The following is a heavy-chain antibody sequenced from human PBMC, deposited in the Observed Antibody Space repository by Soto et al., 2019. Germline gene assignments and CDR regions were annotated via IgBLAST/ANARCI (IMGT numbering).Heavy chain of an antibody. CDR1: GFTFSSYG. D-gene: IGHD3-10*01. CDR2: ISSSGNYI. J-gene: IGHJ4*02. CDR3: ANGYGSTI. Sequence: PGGSLRLSCAASGFTFSSYGMNWVLQAPGKGLEWVSSISSSGNYIYYADSVKGRFTISRDNAQNSLYLQMNSLRAEDTAVYYCANGYGSTIWGQGTLVTVSS. V-gene: IGHV3-21*01.